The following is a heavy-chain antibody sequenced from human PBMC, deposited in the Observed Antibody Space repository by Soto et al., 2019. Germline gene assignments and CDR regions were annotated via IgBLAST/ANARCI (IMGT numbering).Heavy chain of an antibody. J-gene: IGHJ4*02. CDR3: ERDVYCTNGVCYTV. CDR2: ISRSGSTR. V-gene: IGHV3-48*03. CDR1: GFTFSSYP. Sequence: GGSLRLSCADSGFTFSSYPMNWVRQSPGKGLEWVSYISRSGSTRYYADSVKVRFTISRDNAKNSLYLQMKSRSADDTAVYYCERDVYCTNGVCYTVWGQGTLVTVSS. D-gene: IGHD2-8*01.